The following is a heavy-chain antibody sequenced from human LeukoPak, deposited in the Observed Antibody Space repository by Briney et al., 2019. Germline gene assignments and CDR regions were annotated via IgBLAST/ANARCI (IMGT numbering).Heavy chain of an antibody. V-gene: IGHV3-74*01. J-gene: IGHJ6*02. Sequence: GGSLRLSCAASGFTFSSYWMHWVRQAPGKGLVWVSRINSDGSSTSYADSVKGRFTISRDNAKNTLYLQMNSLRAEDTAVYYCARIPGIAAAGYYYYGMDVWGQGTTVTVSS. CDR1: GFTFSSYW. D-gene: IGHD6-13*01. CDR2: INSDGSST. CDR3: ARIPGIAAAGYYYYGMDV.